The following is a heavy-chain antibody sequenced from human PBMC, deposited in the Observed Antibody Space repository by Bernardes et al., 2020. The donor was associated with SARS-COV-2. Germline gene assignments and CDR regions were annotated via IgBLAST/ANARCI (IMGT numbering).Heavy chain of an antibody. Sequence: GGSLRLSCAASGFTFSSYAMTWVRQTPGGGLEWVLTISASGGSTYYADYVKGRFTGSRDNSKNMMYLQMSSLRAEDTAMYYCAKDRGLGFGENQFDYWGQGTLVAVSS. CDR3: AKDRGLGFGENQFDY. D-gene: IGHD4-17*01. V-gene: IGHV3-23*01. CDR2: ISASGGST. CDR1: GFTFSSYA. J-gene: IGHJ4*02.